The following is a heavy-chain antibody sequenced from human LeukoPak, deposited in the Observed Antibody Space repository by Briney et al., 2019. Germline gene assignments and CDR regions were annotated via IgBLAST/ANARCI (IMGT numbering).Heavy chain of an antibody. CDR3: ARGFCSGGSCYDAFDL. Sequence: SVKVSCKASGGTFSSYAISWVRQAPGQGLEWMGGIIPIFGTANYAQKFQGRVTITADESTSTAYMELSSLRSEDTAAYYCARGFCSGGSCYDAFDLWGQGTMVTVSS. D-gene: IGHD2-15*01. J-gene: IGHJ3*01. V-gene: IGHV1-69*13. CDR2: IIPIFGTA. CDR1: GGTFSSYA.